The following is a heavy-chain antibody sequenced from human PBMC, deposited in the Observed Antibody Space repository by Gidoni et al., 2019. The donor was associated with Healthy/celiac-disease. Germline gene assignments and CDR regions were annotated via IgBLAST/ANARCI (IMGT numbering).Heavy chain of an antibody. Sequence: QLQLQESGPGLVKPSETLSLTCTVSGGSISSSSYYWGWIRQPPGKGLEWIGSLYYSGSTYYNPSLKSRVTISVDTSKNQFSLKLSSVTAADTAVYYCASPAGADIVVVPAAWGYWGQGTLVTVSS. CDR1: GGSISSSSYY. D-gene: IGHD2-2*01. V-gene: IGHV4-39*01. CDR2: LYYSGST. CDR3: ASPAGADIVVVPAAWGY. J-gene: IGHJ4*02.